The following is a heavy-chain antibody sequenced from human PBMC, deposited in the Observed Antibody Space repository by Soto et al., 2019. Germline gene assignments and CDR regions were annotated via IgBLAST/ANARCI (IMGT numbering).Heavy chain of an antibody. CDR3: ARGSSSWYVYYYGMDV. J-gene: IGHJ6*02. V-gene: IGHV1-3*01. Sequence: ASVKVSCKASGYTFTSYAMHWVRQAPGQRLEWMGWINAGNGNTKYSQKFQGRVTITRDTSASTAYMELSSLRSEDMAVYYCARGSSSWYVYYYGMDVWGQGTTVTVSS. D-gene: IGHD6-13*01. CDR2: INAGNGNT. CDR1: GYTFTSYA.